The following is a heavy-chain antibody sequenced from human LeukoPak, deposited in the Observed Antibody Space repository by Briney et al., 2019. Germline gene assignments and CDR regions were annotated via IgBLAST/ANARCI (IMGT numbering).Heavy chain of an antibody. CDR1: GGTFSSYA. V-gene: IGHV1-69*05. CDR2: IIPIFGTA. J-gene: IGHJ5*02. CDR3: ARQYCSSTSCYLRIGWFDP. Sequence: ASVKASCKASGGTFSSYAISWVRQAPGQGLEWMGGIIPIFGTANYAQKFQGRVTITTDESTSTAYMELSSLRSEDTAVYYCARQYCSSTSCYLRIGWFDPWGQGTLVTVSS. D-gene: IGHD2-2*01.